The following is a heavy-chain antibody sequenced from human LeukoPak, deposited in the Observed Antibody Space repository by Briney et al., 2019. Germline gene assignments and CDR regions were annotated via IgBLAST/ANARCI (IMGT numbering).Heavy chain of an antibody. CDR3: ARDVVGYYDSSGYYLSAFDI. CDR1: GFTFSTYW. Sequence: GGSLRLSCAASGFTFSTYWMKWVRQAPGKGLEWVSSISSSSSYIYNEDSVKGRFTISRDNAKNSLYLQMNSLRAEDTAVYYCARDVVGYYDSSGYYLSAFDIWGQGTMVTVSS. CDR2: ISSSSSYI. J-gene: IGHJ3*02. D-gene: IGHD3-22*01. V-gene: IGHV3-21*01.